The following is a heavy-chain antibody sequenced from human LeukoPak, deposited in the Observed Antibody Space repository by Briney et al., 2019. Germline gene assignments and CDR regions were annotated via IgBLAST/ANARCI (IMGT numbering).Heavy chain of an antibody. V-gene: IGHV5-51*01. D-gene: IGHD3-10*01. CDR1: GYSFTSYW. J-gene: IGHJ4*02. CDR2: IYPGDSDT. Sequence: GGSLKISCKGSGYSFTSYWIGWVRQMPGKGLEWMGIIYPGDSDTRYSPSFQGQVTISADKSISTAYLQWSSLKASDTAMYYCARRGYYGSGSYTIFDYWGQGTLVTVSS. CDR3: ARRGYYGSGSYTIFDY.